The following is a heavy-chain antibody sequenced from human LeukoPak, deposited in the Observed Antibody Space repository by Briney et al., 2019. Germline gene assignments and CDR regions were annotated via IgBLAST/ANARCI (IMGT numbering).Heavy chain of an antibody. CDR1: GFTFSSYA. CDR3: AKAFMVRGVPHSLDY. CDR2: ISGSGGST. D-gene: IGHD3-10*01. V-gene: IGHV3-23*01. Sequence: GGSLRLSCAASGFTFSSYAMSWVRQAPGEGLEWVSAISGSGGSTYYADSVKGRFTISRDNSKNTLYLQMNSLRAEDTAVYYCAKAFMVRGVPHSLDYWGQGTLVTVSS. J-gene: IGHJ4*02.